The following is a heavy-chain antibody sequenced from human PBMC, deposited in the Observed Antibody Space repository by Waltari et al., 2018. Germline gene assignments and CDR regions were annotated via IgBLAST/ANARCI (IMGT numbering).Heavy chain of an antibody. Sequence: QVQLVQSGAEVKKPGASVKVSCKASGYTFTGYYMHWVRQAPGQGLEWMGWINPNSGGTNYAQKCQGRVTMTRDTSISTAYMELSRLRSDDTAVYYCARTRRENAFDIWGQGTMVTVSS. V-gene: IGHV1-2*02. D-gene: IGHD6-25*01. CDR1: GYTFTGYY. CDR3: ARTRRENAFDI. CDR2: INPNSGGT. J-gene: IGHJ3*02.